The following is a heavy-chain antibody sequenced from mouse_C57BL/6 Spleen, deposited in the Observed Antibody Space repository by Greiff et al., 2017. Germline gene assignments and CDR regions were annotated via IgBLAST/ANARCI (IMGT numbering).Heavy chain of an antibody. D-gene: IGHD2-3*01. Sequence: VQLKESGPGLVKPSQSLSLTCSVTGYSITSGYYWNWIRQFPGNKLEWMGYISYDGSNNYNPSLKNRISITRDTSKNQFFLKLNSVTTEDTATYYCAREGDGSDYWGQGTTLTVSS. CDR1: GYSITSGYY. CDR2: ISYDGSN. CDR3: AREGDGSDY. V-gene: IGHV3-6*01. J-gene: IGHJ2*01.